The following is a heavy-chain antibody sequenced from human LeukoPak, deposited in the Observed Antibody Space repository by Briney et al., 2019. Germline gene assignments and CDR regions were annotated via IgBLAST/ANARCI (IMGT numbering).Heavy chain of an antibody. CDR3: ARVGSSSPDYYYYYGMDV. J-gene: IGHJ6*02. CDR2: ISSSSSYI. CDR1: GFTFSSYW. V-gene: IGHV3-21*01. Sequence: GGSLRLSCAASGFTFSSYWMSWVRQAPGKGLEWVSSISSSSSYIYYADSVKGRFTISRDNAKNSLYLQMNSLRAEDTAVYYCARVGSSSPDYYYYYGMDVWGQGTTVTVSS. D-gene: IGHD6-6*01.